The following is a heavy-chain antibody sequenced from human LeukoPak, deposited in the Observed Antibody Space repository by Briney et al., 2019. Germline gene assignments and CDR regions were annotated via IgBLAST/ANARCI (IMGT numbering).Heavy chain of an antibody. D-gene: IGHD2-2*01. CDR2: IIPIFGTA. CDR3: ASDVLPCSSTSCSYYYYYYMDV. J-gene: IGHJ6*03. CDR1: GGTFSSYA. Sequence: SVKVSCKASGGTFSSYAISWVRQAPGQGLEWMGGIIPIFGTANYAQKFQGRVTITTDESTSTAYMELSSLRSEDTTVYYCASDVLPCSSTSCSYYYYYYMDVWGKGTTVTVSS. V-gene: IGHV1-69*05.